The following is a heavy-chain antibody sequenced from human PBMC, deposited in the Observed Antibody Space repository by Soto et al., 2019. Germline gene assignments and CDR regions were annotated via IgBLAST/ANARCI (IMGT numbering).Heavy chain of an antibody. CDR2: IVPIYRTA. V-gene: IGHV1-69*13. CDR1: GGTFSSYR. D-gene: IGHD6-13*01. Sequence: SVKVSCKASGGTFSSYRISWVRQAPGQGLEWVGGIVPIYRTADYAQKFQGRVTITADESARTSYMELRSLESQDTAVYYCVRDSGAKLSSSWGQGTLVTVSS. J-gene: IGHJ4*02. CDR3: VRDSGAKLSSS.